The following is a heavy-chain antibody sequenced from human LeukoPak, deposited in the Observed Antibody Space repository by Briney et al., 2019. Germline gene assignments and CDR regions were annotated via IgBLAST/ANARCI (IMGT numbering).Heavy chain of an antibody. V-gene: IGHV3-23*01. CDR1: GFTFTSYA. J-gene: IGHJ4*02. Sequence: PGGSLRLSCAASGFTFTSYAMSWVRQAPGKGLEWVSSICGSDDTTYYAGSVKGRFTISRDNSKNTLYLQMNSLRAEDTALYYCAEGRTPTCYSSINYWGQGTLLTVSS. CDR2: ICGSDDTT. D-gene: IGHD2-15*01. CDR3: AEGRTPTCYSSINY.